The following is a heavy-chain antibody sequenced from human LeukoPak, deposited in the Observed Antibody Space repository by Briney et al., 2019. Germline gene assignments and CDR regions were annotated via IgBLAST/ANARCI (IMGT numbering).Heavy chain of an antibody. CDR3: ARELLAAAGTNWFDP. V-gene: IGHV1-46*01. CDR1: GYTFTSYY. J-gene: IGHJ5*02. CDR2: INPSGGST. Sequence: ASVKVSCKASGYTFTSYYMHWVRQAPGQGLEWMGIINPSGGSTSYAQKFQGRVTITRNTSISTAYMELSSLRSEDTAVYYCARELLAAAGTNWFDPWGQGTLVTVSS. D-gene: IGHD6-13*01.